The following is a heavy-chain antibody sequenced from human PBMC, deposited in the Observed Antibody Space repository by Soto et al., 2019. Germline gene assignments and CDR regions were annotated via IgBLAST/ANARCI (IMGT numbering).Heavy chain of an antibody. CDR3: ARGNALNV. J-gene: IGHJ3*01. Sequence: SQPLSPTCAISGDSVSVDITSWNWIRQSPSRGLEWLGRTYYRSRWFHDYADSVKSRITINADTSKNQFSLELKSMTPEDTAVYYCARGNALNVWGQGTLVTVS. V-gene: IGHV6-1*01. CDR2: TYYRSRWFH. CDR1: GDSVSVDITS.